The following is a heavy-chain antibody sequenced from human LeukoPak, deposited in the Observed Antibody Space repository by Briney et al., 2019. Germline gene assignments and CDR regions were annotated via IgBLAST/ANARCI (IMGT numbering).Heavy chain of an antibody. D-gene: IGHD3-22*01. J-gene: IGHJ4*02. Sequence: SETLSLTCTVSGGSISSSSYYWGWIRQPPGKGLEWIGSIYYSGSTYYNPSLKSRVTISVDTSKNQFSLKLSSVTDADTAVYYCARRKSGYYSYYFDYWGQGTLVTVSS. V-gene: IGHV4-39*01. CDR2: IYYSGST. CDR3: ARRKSGYYSYYFDY. CDR1: GGSISSSSYY.